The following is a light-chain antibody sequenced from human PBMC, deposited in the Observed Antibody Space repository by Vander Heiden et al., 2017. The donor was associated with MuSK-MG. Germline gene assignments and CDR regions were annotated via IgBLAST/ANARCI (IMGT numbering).Light chain of an antibody. Sequence: QPVLTQPPSASGAAGQRVTISCTGSSSNIGAGYDVHWYQQLPGTAPKLLIYGNSNRPSGVPDRFSGSKSGTSASLAITGLQAEDEADYYCQSYDSSLSGVVFGGGTKLTVL. V-gene: IGLV1-40*01. CDR2: GNS. CDR1: SSNIGAGYD. J-gene: IGLJ2*01. CDR3: QSYDSSLSGVV.